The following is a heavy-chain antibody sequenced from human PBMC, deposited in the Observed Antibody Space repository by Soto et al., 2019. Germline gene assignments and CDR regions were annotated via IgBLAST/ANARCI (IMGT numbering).Heavy chain of an antibody. J-gene: IGHJ5*02. V-gene: IGHV4-59*01. CDR2: IYYSGST. CDR3: ARESMGKYCSGGSCYQSNWFDP. Sequence: PSETLSLTCTVSGGSISSDYWSWMRQPPGKGLEWIGYIYYSGSTNYNPPLKSRVTISVDTSKNQFSLKLSSVTAADTAVYYCARESMGKYCSGGSCYQSNWFDPWGQGTLVTVSS. CDR1: GGSISSDY. D-gene: IGHD2-15*01.